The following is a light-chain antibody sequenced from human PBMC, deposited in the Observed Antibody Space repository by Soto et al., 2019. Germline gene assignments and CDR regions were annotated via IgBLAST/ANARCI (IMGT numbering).Light chain of an antibody. CDR1: SSNIGAGYG. CDR3: QSYDSSLSGGV. Sequence: QPVLTQPPSVSGAPGQRVTISCTGNSSNIGAGYGVHWYQQLPGTAPKLLIYGNSNRPSGVPDRFSGSKSGTSASLAITGLQAEDEADYYCQSYDSSLSGGVFGGGTKLTVL. V-gene: IGLV1-40*01. CDR2: GNS. J-gene: IGLJ3*02.